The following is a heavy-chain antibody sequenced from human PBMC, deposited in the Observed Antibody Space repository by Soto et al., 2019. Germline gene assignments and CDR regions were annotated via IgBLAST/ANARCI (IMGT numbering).Heavy chain of an antibody. D-gene: IGHD3-22*01. V-gene: IGHV3-30*18. CDR3: AKEKYYYDSSGYYYPDY. CDR2: ISYDGSNK. CDR1: GFTFSSYG. Sequence: GGSLRLSCAASGFTFSSYGMHWVRQAPGKGLEWVAVISYDGSNKYYADSVKGRFTISRDNSKNTLYLQMNSLRAEDTAVYYCAKEKYYYDSSGYYYPDYWGQGTLVTVSS. J-gene: IGHJ4*02.